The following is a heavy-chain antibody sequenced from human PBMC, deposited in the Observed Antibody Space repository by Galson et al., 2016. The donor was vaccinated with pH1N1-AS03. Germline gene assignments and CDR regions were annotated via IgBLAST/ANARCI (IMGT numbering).Heavy chain of an antibody. J-gene: IGHJ4*02. CDR3: ARRSPWSPVPTFYFDY. V-gene: IGHV3-23*01. CDR1: GSTFSTFS. D-gene: IGHD4/OR15-4a*01. Sequence: SLRLSCAASGSTFSTFSMSWARQTPGRGLEWVSSISASATDTYYADSVTGRFTISRDNSRDTLYLQMSNLRAEDTAVYYCARRSPWSPVPTFYFDYWGQGTLVTVSS. CDR2: ISASATDT.